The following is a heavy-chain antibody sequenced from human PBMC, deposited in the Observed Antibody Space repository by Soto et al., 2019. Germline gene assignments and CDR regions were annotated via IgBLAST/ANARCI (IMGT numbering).Heavy chain of an antibody. Sequence: QVQLQESGPRLVKPSETLSLTCTVSGGSIRSRSYYWVWIRQPPGKGLEWIGSVFYNGNTYYSPSLNSRITMSVDTSQNQFSLRLYSVTAADTALYRCARFPDWCSGTDWGQGIPVTVSS. CDR2: VFYNGNT. J-gene: IGHJ4*02. CDR3: ARFPDWCSGTD. V-gene: IGHV4-39*01. D-gene: IGHD3-10*02. CDR1: GGSIRSRSYY.